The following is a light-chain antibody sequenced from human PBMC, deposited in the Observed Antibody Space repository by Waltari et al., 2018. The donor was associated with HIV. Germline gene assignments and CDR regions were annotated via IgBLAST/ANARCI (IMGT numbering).Light chain of an antibody. V-gene: IGLV1-44*01. Sequence: QSVLTQPPSASGTPGQRVTISCSGSRSNIGSNTVSWYQQLPGTAPKLLIYSNNQGPSGVPDRCSGSKSGTSASLAISGLQSEDEADYYCAAWDDSLNGWVFGGGTKLTVV. CDR3: AAWDDSLNGWV. CDR1: RSNIGSNT. J-gene: IGLJ3*02. CDR2: SNN.